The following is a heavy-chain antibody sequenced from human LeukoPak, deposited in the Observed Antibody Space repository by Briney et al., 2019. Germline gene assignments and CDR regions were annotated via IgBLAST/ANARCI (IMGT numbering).Heavy chain of an antibody. J-gene: IGHJ6*03. CDR3: ATCYFWSGYAPYYYYMDV. Sequence: GGSLRLSCAASGFTFSSYSMNWVRQAPGKGLEWVSYISSSSSTIYYADSVKGRFTISRDNAKNSLYPQMNSLRAEDTAVYYCATCYFWSGYAPYYYYMDVWGKGTTVTVSS. D-gene: IGHD3-3*01. CDR2: ISSSSSTI. CDR1: GFTFSSYS. V-gene: IGHV3-48*01.